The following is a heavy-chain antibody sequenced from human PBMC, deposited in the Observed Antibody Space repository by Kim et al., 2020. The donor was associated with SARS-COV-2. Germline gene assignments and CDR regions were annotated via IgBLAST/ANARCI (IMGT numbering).Heavy chain of an antibody. V-gene: IGHV1-2*06. CDR3: ARGYCGGGSCQRDPLLPFDI. D-gene: IGHD2-15*01. CDR2: INPNSGGT. CDR1: GYTFTGYY. J-gene: IGHJ3*02. Sequence: ASVKVSCKASGYTFTGYYMHWVRQAPGQGLEWMGRINPNSGGTNYAQKFQGRVTLTRDTSISTAYMDLSRLRFDDTAVYYCARGYCGGGSCQRDPLLPFDIWGQGTMVTVSS.